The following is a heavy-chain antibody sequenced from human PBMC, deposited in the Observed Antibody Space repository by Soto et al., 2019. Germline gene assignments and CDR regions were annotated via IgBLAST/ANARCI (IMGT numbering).Heavy chain of an antibody. CDR1: GGSISSGGYY. D-gene: IGHD3-3*01. Sequence: PSETLSLTCTVSGGSISSGGYYWSWIRQHPGKGLEWIGYIYYSGSTYYNPSLKSRVTISVDTSKNQFSLKLSSVTAADTAVYYCARQQLRFLETDAFDIWGQGTMVTVSS. J-gene: IGHJ3*02. CDR3: ARQQLRFLETDAFDI. CDR2: IYYSGST. V-gene: IGHV4-39*01.